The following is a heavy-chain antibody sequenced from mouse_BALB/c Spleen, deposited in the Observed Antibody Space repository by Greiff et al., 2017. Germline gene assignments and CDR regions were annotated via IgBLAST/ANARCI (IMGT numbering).Heavy chain of an antibody. CDR1: GFNIKDTY. CDR2: IDPANGNT. V-gene: IGHV14-3*02. CDR3: ARGLGRDLDY. D-gene: IGHD4-1*01. J-gene: IGHJ2*01. Sequence: EVQLQQSGAELVKPGASVKLSCTASGFNIKDTYMPWVKQRPEQGLEWIGRIDPANGNTKYDPKFQGKATITADTSSNTAYLQLSSLTSEDTAVYYCARGLGRDLDYWGQGTTLTVSA.